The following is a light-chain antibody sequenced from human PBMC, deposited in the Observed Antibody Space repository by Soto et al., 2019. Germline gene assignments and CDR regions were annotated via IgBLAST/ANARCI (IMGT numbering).Light chain of an antibody. CDR2: DAS. Sequence: EIVLTQSPATLSLSPGERATLSCRASQSVSSYFAWYQQKPGQAPRLLIYDASNRATGIPARFSGSGSGTDFTLIISSLEPDDFAVYYCQQRGNWSVTFGQGTRVDIK. CDR3: QQRGNWSVT. V-gene: IGKV3-11*01. CDR1: QSVSSY. J-gene: IGKJ1*01.